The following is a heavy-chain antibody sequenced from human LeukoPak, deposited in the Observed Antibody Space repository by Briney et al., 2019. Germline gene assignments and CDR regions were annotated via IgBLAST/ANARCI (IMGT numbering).Heavy chain of an antibody. D-gene: IGHD6-13*01. V-gene: IGHV5-51*01. CDR1: GHSFTIYW. CDR3: AVIAAAHGYFDY. CDR2: IYPGDSDT. Sequence: ESLKISCKGSGHSFTIYWIGWVRQMPGKGLEWMGIIYPGDSDTRYSPSFQGQVTISADKSISTAYLQWSSLKASDTAMYYCAVIAAAHGYFDYWGQGTLVTVSS. J-gene: IGHJ4*02.